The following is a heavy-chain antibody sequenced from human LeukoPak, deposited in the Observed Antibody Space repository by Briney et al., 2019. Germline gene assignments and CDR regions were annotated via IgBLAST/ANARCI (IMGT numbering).Heavy chain of an antibody. CDR2: ISYDGSNK. CDR1: GFTFSSYA. CDR3: ARYHAGAKANAFDI. J-gene: IGHJ3*02. Sequence: GGSLRLSCAASGFTFSSYAMHWVRQAPGKGLEWVAVISYDGSNKYYADSVKGRFTISRDNSKNTLCLQMNSLRAEDTAVYYCARYHAGAKANAFDIWGQGTMVTVSS. V-gene: IGHV3-30-3*01. D-gene: IGHD1-26*01.